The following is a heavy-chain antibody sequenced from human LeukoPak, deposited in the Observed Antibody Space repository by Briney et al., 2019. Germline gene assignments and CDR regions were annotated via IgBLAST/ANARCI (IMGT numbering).Heavy chain of an antibody. CDR2: IYTSGST. D-gene: IGHD3-22*01. J-gene: IGHJ5*02. V-gene: IGHV4-4*07. CDR3: AGELYYDSSEFDP. CDR1: GDSISRYC. Sequence: SETLSLTCTVSGDSISRYCWSWIRQPAGKGLEWIGRIYTSGSTNYNPSLKSRVTMSVDTSKNQFSLKLSSVTAADTAVYYCAGELYYDSSEFDPWGQGTLVTVSS.